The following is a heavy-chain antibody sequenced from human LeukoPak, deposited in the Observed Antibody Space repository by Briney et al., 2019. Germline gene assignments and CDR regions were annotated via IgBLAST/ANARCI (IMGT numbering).Heavy chain of an antibody. CDR2: IYYSGST. J-gene: IGHJ4*02. CDR3: ARSFDGGNSLDY. V-gene: IGHV4-59*01. CDR1: GGSLSSYY. D-gene: IGHD4-23*01. Sequence: SETLSLTCTDSGGSLSSYYWSWIRQPPGKGLEWIEYIYYSGSTNYNPSLKSRVTKSVDTSKNQFSLKLSSETAADTAVYYCARSFDGGNSLDYWGQGTLVTVSS.